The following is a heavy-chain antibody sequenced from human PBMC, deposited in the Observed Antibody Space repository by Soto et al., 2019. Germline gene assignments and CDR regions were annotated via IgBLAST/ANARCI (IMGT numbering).Heavy chain of an antibody. V-gene: IGHV3-48*01. Sequence: GGSLRLSRAASEFIFSGYTMNWVRQAPGKGLEWVSYISSSSSTIYYADSVKGRFIIYRANDKNSLSLQMNSPRAADTDVYYCGRDSYWSFDHWGQGILVTVSS. CDR2: ISSSSSTI. CDR1: EFIFSGYT. CDR3: GRDSYWSFDH. J-gene: IGHJ4*02. D-gene: IGHD3-3*01.